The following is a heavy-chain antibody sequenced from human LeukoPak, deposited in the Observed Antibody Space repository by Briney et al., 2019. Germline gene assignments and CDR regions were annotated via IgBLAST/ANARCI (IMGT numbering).Heavy chain of an antibody. J-gene: IGHJ6*02. CDR1: GYTFTSYD. CDR2: MNPNRGNT. Sequence: GASVKVSCKASGYTFTSYDINWVRQATGQGLEWMGWMNPNRGNTGYAQKFQGRVTMTRNTSISTAYMELSSLRSEDTAVYYCARDYYDSSGSGMDVWGQGTTVTVSS. D-gene: IGHD3-22*01. CDR3: ARDYYDSSGSGMDV. V-gene: IGHV1-8*01.